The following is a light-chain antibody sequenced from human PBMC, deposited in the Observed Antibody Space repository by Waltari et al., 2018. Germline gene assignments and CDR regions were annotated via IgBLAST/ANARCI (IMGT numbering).Light chain of an antibody. CDR3: AAWDDSLNGVV. Sequence: QSLLTHPPPASGTPGQRVIIPCSGRSANIGSNTVNWYHQLPGTAPKLPTHSSNQRPSGVPDRFSGSKSGTSASLAISRLQSEDEADYFCAAWDDSLNGVVFGGGTKLTVL. CDR2: SSN. J-gene: IGLJ2*01. CDR1: SANIGSNT. V-gene: IGLV1-44*01.